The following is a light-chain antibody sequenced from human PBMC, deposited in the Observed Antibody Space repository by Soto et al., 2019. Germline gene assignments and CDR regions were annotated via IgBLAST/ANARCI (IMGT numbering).Light chain of an antibody. CDR1: RTINTY. Sequence: DVRMTQSPSSLSASVGDTITITCRASRTINTYLNWFQQKPGEPPRLLIYGASTLHDGVPSRFSGSGSGADFTSTISGLQPEDFTSYHCQQTYSDSSFGGGTKV. V-gene: IGKV1-39*01. CDR3: QQTYSDSS. CDR2: GAS. J-gene: IGKJ4*01.